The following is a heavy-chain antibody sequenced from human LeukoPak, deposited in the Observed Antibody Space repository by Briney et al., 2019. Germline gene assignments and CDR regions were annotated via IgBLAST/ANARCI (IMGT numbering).Heavy chain of an antibody. CDR1: GGSISSGGYY. CDR3: ARGNYDFWSGYSPSRPYYMDV. Sequence: PSETLSLTCTVSGGSISSGGYYWSWIRQPPGKGLEWIGYIYHSGSTYYNPSLKSRVTISVDRSKNQFSLKLSSVTAADTAVYYCARGNYDFWSGYSPSRPYYMDVWGKGTTVTVSS. D-gene: IGHD3-3*01. CDR2: IYHSGST. V-gene: IGHV4-30-2*01. J-gene: IGHJ6*03.